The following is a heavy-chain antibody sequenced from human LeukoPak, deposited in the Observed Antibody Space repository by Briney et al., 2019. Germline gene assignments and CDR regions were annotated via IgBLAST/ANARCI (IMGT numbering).Heavy chain of an antibody. CDR1: GGSISRYY. D-gene: IGHD3-9*01. CDR3: EKKTAYEILTGYADYYGMDV. V-gene: IGHV4-59*01. Sequence: SETLSPTCTVSGGSISRYYWSGMRQPPGKGLEWIGNIYYSGSTNYNPSLKSRVTISVDTSKNQFSLKLSSVTAADTAVYFCEKKTAYEILTGYADYYGMDVWGQGTTVTVSS. J-gene: IGHJ6*02. CDR2: IYYSGST.